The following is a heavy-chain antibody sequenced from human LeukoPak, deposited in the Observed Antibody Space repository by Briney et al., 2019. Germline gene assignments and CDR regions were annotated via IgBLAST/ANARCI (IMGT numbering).Heavy chain of an antibody. CDR2: INSDGSSI. J-gene: IGHJ6*02. D-gene: IGHD6-19*01. CDR3: AKAADSSGWSYYYYGMDV. Sequence: GGSLRLSCAASGFTFSSHWMHWVRQAPGKGLVWVSRINSDGSSISYADSVKGRFTISRDNAKNTLYLQMNSLRAEDTAVYYCAKAADSSGWSYYYYGMDVWGQGTTVTVSS. V-gene: IGHV3-74*01. CDR1: GFTFSSHW.